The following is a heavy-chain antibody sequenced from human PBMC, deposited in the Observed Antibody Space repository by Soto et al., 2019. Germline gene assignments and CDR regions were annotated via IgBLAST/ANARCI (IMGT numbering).Heavy chain of an antibody. J-gene: IGHJ4*02. CDR1: GESFSGHI. CDR3: ARDKITGLFDY. Sequence: SETLSLTCAVYGESFSGHIWTWIRQTPGKGLQWIGEINHSGSTNYNPSLKSRVTISVDTSKNQISLKLTSVTAADTAVYYCARDKITGLFDYWGQGTLVTVSS. V-gene: IGHV4-34*01. D-gene: IGHD2-8*02. CDR2: INHSGST.